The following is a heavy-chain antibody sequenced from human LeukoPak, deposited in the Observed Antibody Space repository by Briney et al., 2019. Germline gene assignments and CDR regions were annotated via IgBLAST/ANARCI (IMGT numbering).Heavy chain of an antibody. CDR3: ARGRIHYDFWSGYLGALDI. V-gene: IGHV4-34*01. Sequence: PSETLSLTCAVYGGSFSGYYWSWIRQPPGKGLEWIGEINHSGSTNYNPSLKSRVTISVDTSKNQFSLKLSSVTAADTAVYYCARGRIHYDFWSGYLGALDISGQGTMVTVSS. CDR1: GGSFSGYY. J-gene: IGHJ3*02. CDR2: INHSGST. D-gene: IGHD3-3*01.